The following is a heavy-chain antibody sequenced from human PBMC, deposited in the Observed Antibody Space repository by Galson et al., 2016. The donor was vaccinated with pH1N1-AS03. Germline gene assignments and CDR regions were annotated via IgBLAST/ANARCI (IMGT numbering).Heavy chain of an antibody. Sequence: SLRLSCAASGFIFSSFAMNWVRQAPGKGLEWVSSVTSSAGGSYYADSVKGRFTISRDNSMNTLYLHMSSLRAEDTAVYYCAKDIGDYEAFDYRGQGTLVTVSS. V-gene: IGHV3-23*01. J-gene: IGHJ4*02. CDR2: VTSSAGGS. CDR3: AKDIGDYEAFDY. D-gene: IGHD4-17*01. CDR1: GFIFSSFA.